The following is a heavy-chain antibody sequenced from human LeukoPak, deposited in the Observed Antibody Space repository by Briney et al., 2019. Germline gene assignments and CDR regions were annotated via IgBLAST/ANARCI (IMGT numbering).Heavy chain of an antibody. J-gene: IGHJ4*02. Sequence: GRSLRLSCAASGFTFSSYAMHWVRRTPGKGLEWVAVISYEGSNKYYADSVKGRFTISRDNSMHTLYLQMNSLRVEGTAIYYCARSLWFATTNFDYWGQGSLVTVSS. D-gene: IGHD3-10*01. CDR2: ISYEGSNK. CDR1: GFTFSSYA. V-gene: IGHV3-30-3*01. CDR3: ARSLWFATTNFDY.